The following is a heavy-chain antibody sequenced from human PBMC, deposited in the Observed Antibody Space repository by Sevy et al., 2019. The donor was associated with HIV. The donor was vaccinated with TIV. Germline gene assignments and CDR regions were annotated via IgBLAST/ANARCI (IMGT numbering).Heavy chain of an antibody. V-gene: IGHV1-24*01. D-gene: IGHD3-22*01. J-gene: IGHJ3*02. CDR1: GYTLTELS. CDR3: ATHHYDSSGYSIVGDAFDI. Sequence: DSVKVSCKVSGYTLTELSMHWVRQAPGKGLEWMGGFDPEDGETIYAQKLQGRVTMTEDTSTDTAYMELGSLRAEDTAVYYCATHHYDSSGYSIVGDAFDIWGQGTMVTVSS. CDR2: FDPEDGET.